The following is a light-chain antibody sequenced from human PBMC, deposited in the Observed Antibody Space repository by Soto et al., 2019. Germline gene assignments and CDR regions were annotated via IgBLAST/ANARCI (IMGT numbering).Light chain of an antibody. Sequence: QSALTQPASVSGSPGQSITISCTGTSSDVGGYNYVSWYQQHPGKAPKLMIYDVSNRPSWVSNRFSGSKSGNTASLTISGLQAEDEADYYCSSYTSSSTLLYVFGNGTKVTVL. CDR3: SSYTSSSTLLYV. CDR1: SSDVGGYNY. CDR2: DVS. V-gene: IGLV2-14*01. J-gene: IGLJ1*01.